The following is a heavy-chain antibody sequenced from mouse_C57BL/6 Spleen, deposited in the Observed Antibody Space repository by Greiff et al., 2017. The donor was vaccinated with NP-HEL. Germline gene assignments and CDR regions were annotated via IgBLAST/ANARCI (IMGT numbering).Heavy chain of an antibody. V-gene: IGHV5-15*04. CDR2: ISNLAYSI. Sequence: EVKVEESGGGLVQPGGSLKLSCAASGFTFSDYGMAWVRQAPRKGPEWVAFISNLAYSIYYADTVTGRFTISRENAKNTLYLEMSSLRSEDTAMYYCARHDGDYGSSPIGYAMDYWGQGTSVTVSS. J-gene: IGHJ4*01. D-gene: IGHD1-1*01. CDR3: ARHDGDYGSSPIGYAMDY. CDR1: GFTFSDYG.